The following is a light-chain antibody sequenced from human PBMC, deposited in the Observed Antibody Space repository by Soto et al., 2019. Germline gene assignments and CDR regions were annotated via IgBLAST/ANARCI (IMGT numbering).Light chain of an antibody. V-gene: IGKV3D-15*01. CDR1: QSLSSW. CDR3: QQYNNWPLT. CDR2: GAS. Sequence: MTQSPSTVRASVGDRVTITCRASQSLSSWLAWYQQKPGQAPRLLIYGASSRATGIPDRFSGSGSGTELTLTISSLQSEDFAVYYCQQYNNWPLTFGGGTKVDIK. J-gene: IGKJ4*01.